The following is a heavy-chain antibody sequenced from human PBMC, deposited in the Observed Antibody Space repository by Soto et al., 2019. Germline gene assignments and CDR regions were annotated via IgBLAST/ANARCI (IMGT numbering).Heavy chain of an antibody. D-gene: IGHD3-22*01. CDR2: VNWNGGST. V-gene: IGHV3-20*04. Sequence: GGSLRLSCAASGFTFDDYGMSWARQAPGKGLEWVSGVNWNGGSTGYADSVKGRFTISRDNSKNTLYLQMNSLRAEDTAVYYCAKDIGGYHNYYYYYGMDVWGQGTTVTVSS. J-gene: IGHJ6*02. CDR1: GFTFDDYG. CDR3: AKDIGGYHNYYYYYGMDV.